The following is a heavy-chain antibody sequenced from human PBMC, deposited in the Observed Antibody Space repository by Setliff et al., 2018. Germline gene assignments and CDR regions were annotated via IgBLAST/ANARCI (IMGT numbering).Heavy chain of an antibody. V-gene: IGHV4-59*01. CDR2: IYYSGST. Sequence: KPSETLSLTCTVSGGSISSYYWSWIRQPPGKGLEWIGYIYYSGSTNYNPSLKSRVTITVDTSKNQFPLKLSSVTAADTAVYYCASAPGRRSGYDPYYFDYWGQGTLVTVSS. J-gene: IGHJ4*02. CDR1: GGSISSYY. D-gene: IGHD5-12*01. CDR3: ASAPGRRSGYDPYYFDY.